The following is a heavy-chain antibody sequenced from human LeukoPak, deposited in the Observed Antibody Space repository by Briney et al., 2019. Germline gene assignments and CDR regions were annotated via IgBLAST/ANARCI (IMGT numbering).Heavy chain of an antibody. CDR3: ARDGYDSSGYYNDY. Sequence: GGSLRLSCAASGFTFSSYSMNWVRQAPGKGLEWVANIKQDGSEKYYVDSVKGRFTISRDNAKNSLYLQMNSLRAEDTAVYYCARDGYDSSGYYNDYWGQGTLVTVSS. V-gene: IGHV3-7*01. D-gene: IGHD3-22*01. CDR2: IKQDGSEK. CDR1: GFTFSSYS. J-gene: IGHJ4*02.